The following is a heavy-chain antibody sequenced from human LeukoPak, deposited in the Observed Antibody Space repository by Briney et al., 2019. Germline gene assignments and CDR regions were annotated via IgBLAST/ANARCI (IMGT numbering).Heavy chain of an antibody. CDR1: GGSISSSNW. D-gene: IGHD4-11*01. Sequence: SGTLSLTCAVSGGSISSSNWWSWVRQPPGKGLEWIGEIYHSGSTNYNPSLKSRVTISVDKSENQFSLKLSSVTAADTAVYYCARDRWDDYSNSLNWFDPWGQGTLVTVSS. CDR3: ARDRWDDYSNSLNWFDP. CDR2: IYHSGST. V-gene: IGHV4-4*02. J-gene: IGHJ5*02.